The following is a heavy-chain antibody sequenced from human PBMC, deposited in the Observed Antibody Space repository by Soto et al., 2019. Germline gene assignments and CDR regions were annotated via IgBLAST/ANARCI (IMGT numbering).Heavy chain of an antibody. CDR1: GGTFSTFG. CDR3: AKSAPMDAGDKYYYDF. D-gene: IGHD4-17*01. J-gene: IGHJ4*02. V-gene: IGHV1-69*13. CDR2: IIPFFGTA. Sequence: SVKVSCKASGGTFSTFGISRVRQAPGQGLEWMGGIIPFFGTARYSQKFEDRITITADESTNTVYMDLRSLTSEDTAIYYCAKSAPMDAGDKYYYDFWGQGALVTVSS.